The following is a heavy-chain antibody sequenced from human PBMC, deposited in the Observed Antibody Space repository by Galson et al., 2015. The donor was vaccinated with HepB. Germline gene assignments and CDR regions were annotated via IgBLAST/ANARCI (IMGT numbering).Heavy chain of an antibody. CDR1: GYTLTSYA. J-gene: IGHJ5*02. CDR3: ARDAAYCSGGSCLGLYNWFDP. D-gene: IGHD2-15*01. V-gene: IGHV1-3*01. CDR2: INAGNGNT. Sequence: SVKVSCKASGYTLTSYAIHWVRQAPGQRLEWMGWINAGNGNTKYSQKFQGRVTISRDTSATTAYMELSSLRSEDTSVYYCARDAAYCSGGSCLGLYNWFDPWGQGTLVTVSS.